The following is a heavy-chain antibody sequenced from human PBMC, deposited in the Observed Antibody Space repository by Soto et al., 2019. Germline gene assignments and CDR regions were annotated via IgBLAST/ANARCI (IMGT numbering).Heavy chain of an antibody. V-gene: IGHV1-69*13. CDR2: IIPIFGTA. Sequence: SVKVSCKASGGTFSSYAISWVRQAPGQGLEWMGGIIPIFGTANYAQKFQGRVTITADESTSTAYMELSSLRSEDTAVYYCAREGSYYYGSGSYFNHTYYYYGMDVWGQGTTVTVSS. CDR3: AREGSYYYGSGSYFNHTYYYYGMDV. D-gene: IGHD3-10*01. J-gene: IGHJ6*02. CDR1: GGTFSSYA.